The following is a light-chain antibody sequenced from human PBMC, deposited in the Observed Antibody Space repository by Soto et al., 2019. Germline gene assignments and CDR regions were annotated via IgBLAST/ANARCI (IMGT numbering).Light chain of an antibody. Sequence: QSVLTQPTSASGTPGQRVTISCSGSRSDIGSNTVNWYQHLPGTTPKVHIYRNNQRSSGVPDRFSGSKSGTSASLAISGLQSADEADYYCAAWDDSLNGVVFGGGTKLTVL. CDR1: RSDIGSNT. J-gene: IGLJ2*01. CDR3: AAWDDSLNGVV. CDR2: RNN. V-gene: IGLV1-44*01.